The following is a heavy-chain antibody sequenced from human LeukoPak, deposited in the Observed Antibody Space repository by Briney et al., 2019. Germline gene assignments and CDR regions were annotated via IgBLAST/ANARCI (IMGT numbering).Heavy chain of an antibody. CDR1: GFTFSSYA. Sequence: GGSLRLSCAASGFTFSSYAIHWVRQAPGKGLEWVAVISYDGGNKYYADSVKGRFTISRDNSKNTLYLQMNSLRAEDTAVYYCAKDNLAITGVFSYWGQGTLVTVSS. CDR3: AKDNLAITGVFSY. J-gene: IGHJ4*02. V-gene: IGHV3-30-3*01. CDR2: ISYDGGNK. D-gene: IGHD1-20*01.